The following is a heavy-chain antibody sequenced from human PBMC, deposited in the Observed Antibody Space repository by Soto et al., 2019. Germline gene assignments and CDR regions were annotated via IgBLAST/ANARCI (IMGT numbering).Heavy chain of an antibody. Sequence: QVQLQESGPGLVKPSETLSLTCIVSGDSMTGHYWSWVRQSPEKGLECSGWLYYTGYTMYNPSFKSRATMSVDTSKNQFSLTLGSVTAADTAGYYCARLPGLENNPPFDSWGQGALVVVSS. V-gene: IGHV4-59*08. CDR3: ARLPGLENNPPFDS. CDR1: GDSMTGHY. D-gene: IGHD3-3*01. J-gene: IGHJ4*02. CDR2: LYYTGYT.